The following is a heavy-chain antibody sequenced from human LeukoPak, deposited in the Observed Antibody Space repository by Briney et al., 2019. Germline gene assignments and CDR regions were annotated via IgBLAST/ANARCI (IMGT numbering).Heavy chain of an antibody. D-gene: IGHD3-22*01. V-gene: IGHV4-4*07. CDR2: MYSSGST. CDR1: GGSISSYY. Sequence: SETLSLTCTVSGGSISSYYWSWIRQPAGKGLEWIGRMYSSGSTNYNPSLKSRVTMSVDTPKNQFSLKLSSVTAADTAVYYCAREMGENYYDSSGYVNYWGQGTLVTVSS. CDR3: AREMGENYYDSSGYVNY. J-gene: IGHJ4*02.